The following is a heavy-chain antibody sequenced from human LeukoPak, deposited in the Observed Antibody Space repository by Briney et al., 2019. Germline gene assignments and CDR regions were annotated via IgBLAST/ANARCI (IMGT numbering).Heavy chain of an antibody. D-gene: IGHD3-9*01. J-gene: IGHJ4*02. CDR1: GYTFTSYC. Sequence: GASVKVSCKASGYTFTSYCMHWVRQAPGQGLEWMGIINPSGGSTSYAQKFQGRVTMTRDTSTSSVYMELSSLRSEDTAVYYCARDRGYDILTGYYRDYWGQGTLVTVSS. CDR3: ARDRGYDILTGYYRDY. V-gene: IGHV1-46*01. CDR2: INPSGGST.